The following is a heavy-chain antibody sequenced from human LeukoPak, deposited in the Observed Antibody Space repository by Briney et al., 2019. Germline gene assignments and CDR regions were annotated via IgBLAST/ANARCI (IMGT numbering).Heavy chain of an antibody. CDR2: IYYSGST. V-gene: IGHV4-39*07. CDR1: GGSISSSSYY. Sequence: SETLSLTCTVSGGSISSSSYYWGWIRQPPGKGLEWIGSIYYSGSTYYNPSLKSRVTISVDTSKNQFSLKLSSVTAADTAVYYCARIYYHDRGPFDPWGQGTLVTVSS. CDR3: ARIYYHDRGPFDP. D-gene: IGHD3-22*01. J-gene: IGHJ5*02.